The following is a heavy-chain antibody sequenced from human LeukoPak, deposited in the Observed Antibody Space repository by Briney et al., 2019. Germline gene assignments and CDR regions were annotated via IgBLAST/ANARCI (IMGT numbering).Heavy chain of an antibody. V-gene: IGHV3-13*04. Sequence: GGSLRLSCAASGFIISSYDIHWVRQVTGKGLEWVSAIDTAGDTYYSGSVKGRFTISRENAKNSLYLQMNSLRAGGTAVYYCARGGYSGYDPGLDNWGQGTLVTVSS. CDR3: ARGGYSGYDPGLDN. CDR2: IDTAGDT. CDR1: GFIISSYD. D-gene: IGHD5-12*01. J-gene: IGHJ4*02.